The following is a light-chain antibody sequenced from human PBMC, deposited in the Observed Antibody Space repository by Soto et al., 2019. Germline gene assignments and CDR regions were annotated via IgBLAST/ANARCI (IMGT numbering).Light chain of an antibody. CDR1: SSDVGSYNR. CDR2: EVN. V-gene: IGLV2-18*01. J-gene: IGLJ1*01. CDR3: SLYISGSTYV. Sequence: QSVLTQPPSVSGSPGQSVTISCTGTSSDVGSYNRLSWYQQPPGTAPKLIMYEVNTRPSGVPDRFSGSKSGSTASLTISGLQAEDEADYYCSLYISGSTYVFGTGPKVAVL.